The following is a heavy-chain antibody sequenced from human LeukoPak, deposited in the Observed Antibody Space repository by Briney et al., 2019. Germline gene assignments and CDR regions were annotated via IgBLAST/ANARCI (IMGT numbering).Heavy chain of an antibody. CDR1: RYTFTSYD. CDR3: ARAGSFTIFGVVIQGWFDP. D-gene: IGHD3-3*01. CDR2: MNPNSGNT. Sequence: ASVKVSCKASRYTFTSYDINWVRQATGQGLEWMGWMNPNSGNTGYAQKFQGRVTMTRNTSISTAYMELSSLRSEDTAVYYCARAGSFTIFGVVIQGWFDPWGQGTLVTVSS. V-gene: IGHV1-8*01. J-gene: IGHJ5*02.